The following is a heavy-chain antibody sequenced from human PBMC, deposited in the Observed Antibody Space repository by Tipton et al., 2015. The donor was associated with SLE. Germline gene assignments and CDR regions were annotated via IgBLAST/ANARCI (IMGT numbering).Heavy chain of an antibody. D-gene: IGHD3-10*01. CDR1: GFTFSSYA. CDR3: ARAVDTQRLWFGELRAFDI. CDR2: ISYDGSNK. Sequence: SLRLSCAASGFTFSSYAMHWVRQAPGKGLEWVAVISYDGSNKYYADSVKGRFTISRDNAKNSLYLQMNSLRAEDTAVYYCARAVDTQRLWFGELRAFDIWGQGTMVTVSS. V-gene: IGHV3-30-3*01. J-gene: IGHJ3*02.